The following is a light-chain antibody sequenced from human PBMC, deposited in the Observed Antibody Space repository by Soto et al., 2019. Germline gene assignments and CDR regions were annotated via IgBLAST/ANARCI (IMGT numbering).Light chain of an antibody. Sequence: EIVLTQSPATLSLSPGERATLSCRASQSVSSFLAWYQQKPGQAPRLLIHDASNRATGIPARFSGSGSGTDFTLTISSLETEDFAVYYCQQRSSWPSITFGQGTRLEIK. CDR1: QSVSSF. J-gene: IGKJ5*01. V-gene: IGKV3-11*01. CDR2: DAS. CDR3: QQRSSWPSIT.